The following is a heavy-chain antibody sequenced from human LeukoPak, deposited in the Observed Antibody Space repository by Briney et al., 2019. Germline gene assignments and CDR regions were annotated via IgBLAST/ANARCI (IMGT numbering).Heavy chain of an antibody. J-gene: IGHJ4*02. CDR2: IKEDGSEK. CDR1: GFTFRSYW. D-gene: IGHD2-15*01. V-gene: IGHV3-7*04. Sequence: GGSLRLSCAASGFTFRSYWMSWVRQAPGKGLEWVANIKEDGSEKYYVDPVKGRFTISRDNAQNSLYLQMSSLRAEDTAVYYCAREYCSGGTCYLPGYWGQGTLVTVSS. CDR3: AREYCSGGTCYLPGY.